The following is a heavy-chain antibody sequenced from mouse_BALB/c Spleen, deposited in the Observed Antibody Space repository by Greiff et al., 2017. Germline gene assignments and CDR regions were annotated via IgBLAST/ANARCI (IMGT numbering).Heavy chain of an antibody. CDR2: ISSGGGST. CDR1: GFAFSSYD. J-gene: IGHJ4*01. V-gene: IGHV5-12-1*01. CDR3: ARRVRRDYYAMDY. D-gene: IGHD2-14*01. Sequence: EVKLMESGGGLVKPGGSLKLSCAASGFAFSSYDMSWVRQTPEKRLEWVAYISSGGGSTYYPDTVKGRFTISRDNAKNTLYLQMSSLKSEDTAMYYCARRVRRDYYAMDYWGQGTSVTVSS.